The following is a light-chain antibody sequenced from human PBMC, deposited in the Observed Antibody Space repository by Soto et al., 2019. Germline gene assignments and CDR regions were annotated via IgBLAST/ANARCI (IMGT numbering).Light chain of an antibody. Sequence: EIVLAQSPATVSLSPGESATLSCRASQTVANNYLAWYQQRPGQAPRLVIFGASSRATGIPDRFRGSGSGNDITLSISRVEPEDFAVYYCQQYDRSYTFGQGTKLEIK. CDR1: QTVANNY. V-gene: IGKV3-20*01. CDR3: QQYDRSYT. CDR2: GAS. J-gene: IGKJ2*01.